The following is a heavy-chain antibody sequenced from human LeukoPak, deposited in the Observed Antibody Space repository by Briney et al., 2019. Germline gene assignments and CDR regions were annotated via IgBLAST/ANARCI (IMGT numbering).Heavy chain of an antibody. Sequence: PGGSLRLSCVASGFSFRSYWMNWVRQTPGKGLEWVASIKYDESEKYSVDGRCTISRDNAKNSLYLQMNSLRAEDTAVYYCARDSSGSAYYFDYWGQGTLLTVSS. J-gene: IGHJ4*02. CDR3: ARDSSGSAYYFDY. CDR2: IKYDESEK. CDR1: GFSFRSYW. D-gene: IGHD6-19*01. V-gene: IGHV3-7*01.